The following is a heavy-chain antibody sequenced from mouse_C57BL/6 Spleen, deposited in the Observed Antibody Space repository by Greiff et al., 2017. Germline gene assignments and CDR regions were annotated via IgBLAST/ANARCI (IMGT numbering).Heavy chain of an antibody. J-gene: IGHJ4*01. CDR1: GYTFTSYW. Sequence: QVQLQQPGAELVRPGTSVKLSCKASGYTFTSYWMHWVKQRPGQGLEWIGVIDPSDSYTNYNQKFKGKATLTVDTSSSTAYMQLSSLTSEDSAVYYCAREDSNYVHYYAMDYWGQGTSVTVSS. D-gene: IGHD2-5*01. CDR3: AREDSNYVHYYAMDY. CDR2: IDPSDSYT. V-gene: IGHV1-59*01.